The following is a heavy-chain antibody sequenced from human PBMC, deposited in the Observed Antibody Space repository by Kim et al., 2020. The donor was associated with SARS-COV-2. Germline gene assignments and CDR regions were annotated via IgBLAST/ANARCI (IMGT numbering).Heavy chain of an antibody. Sequence: KGRFTISRDNSKNTLYLQMNSLRAEDTAVYYCAKDPFYYDILNRGGAFDIWGQGTMVTVPS. CDR3: AKDPFYYDILNRGGAFDI. J-gene: IGHJ3*02. V-gene: IGHV3-23*01. D-gene: IGHD3-9*01.